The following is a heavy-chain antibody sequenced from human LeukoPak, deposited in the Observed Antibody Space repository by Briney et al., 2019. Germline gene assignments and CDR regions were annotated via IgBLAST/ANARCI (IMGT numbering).Heavy chain of an antibody. CDR1: GFTSTTYA. D-gene: IGHD5-12*01. V-gene: IGHV3-23*01. J-gene: IGHJ4*02. Sequence: GGSLRLSCAASGFTSTTYAMSWVRQAPGKGLEWVSAISGSGSSTYYADSVKGRFTISRDNSKNTLYLHMNSLRDEDTAVYYCLTTLSPATRYQFDYWGQGTLVTVSS. CDR3: LTTLSPATRYQFDY. CDR2: ISGSGSST.